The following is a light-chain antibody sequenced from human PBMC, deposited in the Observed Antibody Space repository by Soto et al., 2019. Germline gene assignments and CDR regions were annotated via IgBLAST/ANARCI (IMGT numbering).Light chain of an antibody. V-gene: IGLV2-14*01. J-gene: IGLJ3*02. CDR2: EVN. Sequence: QSALTQPASVSGSPGQSITISCTGTSSDVGGYNYVSWYQQPPGKAPKLMIYEVNNRPSGVSNRFSGSKSGNTASLSISGLQAEDDEDYYCSSYTGSASWVFGGGTKLTVL. CDR1: SSDVGGYNY. CDR3: SSYTGSASWV.